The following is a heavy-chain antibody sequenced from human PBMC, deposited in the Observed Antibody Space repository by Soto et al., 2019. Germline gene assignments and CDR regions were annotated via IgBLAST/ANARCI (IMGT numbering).Heavy chain of an antibody. D-gene: IGHD4-17*01. CDR2: MSFDGSNR. CDR1: DFTFGSYG. Sequence: QVQLVESGGNVDQPGRSLRLSCAGSDFTFGSYGMHWVRQAPGKGLEWVAVMSFDGSNRYYADSVKGRFTISRDNSKNTLYLQMNSLRAEATAMYYCAKDCWSRETTVTTCIGYWGQGTLVTVSS. J-gene: IGHJ4*02. CDR3: AKDCWSRETTVTTCIGY. V-gene: IGHV3-30*18.